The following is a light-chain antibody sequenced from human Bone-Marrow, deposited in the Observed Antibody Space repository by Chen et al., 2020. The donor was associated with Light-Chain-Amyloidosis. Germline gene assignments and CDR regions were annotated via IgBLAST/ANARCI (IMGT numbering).Light chain of an antibody. CDR1: ELGDKY. J-gene: IGLJ2*01. CDR3: QTWDSDTVP. CDR2: QDS. Sequence: SSDLTQPRPVSVSPGQTASITCSGDELGDKYVSWYQQKPGQSPVLVIYQDSKRTSGIPERFSGSNSGNTATLTISETQATDEADYYCQTWDSDTVPFGGGTKLTVL. V-gene: IGLV3-1*01.